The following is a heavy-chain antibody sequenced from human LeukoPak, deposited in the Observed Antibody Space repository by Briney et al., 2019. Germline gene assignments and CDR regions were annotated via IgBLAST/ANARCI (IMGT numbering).Heavy chain of an antibody. Sequence: GESLQISCKASGYTFTSYWIAWVRQLPGKGLEWMGSIYPGDSDTRYSPSFQGQVTISADRSINTAYLQWSSLKASDTAMYYCARVHYYDRSGYYAYWGQGTLVTVSS. J-gene: IGHJ4*02. V-gene: IGHV5-51*01. D-gene: IGHD3-22*01. CDR3: ARVHYYDRSGYYAY. CDR1: GYTFTSYW. CDR2: IYPGDSDT.